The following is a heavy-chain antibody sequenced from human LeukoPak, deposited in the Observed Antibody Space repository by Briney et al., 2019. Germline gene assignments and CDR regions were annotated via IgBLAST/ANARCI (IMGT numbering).Heavy chain of an antibody. CDR2: ISAYNGNT. V-gene: IGHV1-18*01. D-gene: IGHD5-12*01. CDR3: ARALEVADIEGSDY. J-gene: IGHJ4*02. CDR1: GYTFTSYG. Sequence: AASVKVSCKASGYTFTSYGISWVRQAPGQGLEWMGWISAYNGNTNYAQKLQGRVTMTTDTSTSTAYMELRSLRSDVTAVYYCARALEVADIEGSDYWGQGTLVTVSS.